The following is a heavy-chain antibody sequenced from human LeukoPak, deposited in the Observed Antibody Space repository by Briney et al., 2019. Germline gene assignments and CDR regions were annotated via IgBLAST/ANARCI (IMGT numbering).Heavy chain of an antibody. Sequence: GGSLRLSCAASGFTFSSYAMSWVRQAPGKGLEWVSAISGSGGSTYYADSVKGRFTISRDNSKNTLHLQMNSLRVEDTAVYYCTRAAKTDIDYWGQGTLVTVSS. V-gene: IGHV3-23*01. CDR1: GFTFSSYA. CDR3: TRAAKTDIDY. D-gene: IGHD6-25*01. CDR2: ISGSGGST. J-gene: IGHJ4*02.